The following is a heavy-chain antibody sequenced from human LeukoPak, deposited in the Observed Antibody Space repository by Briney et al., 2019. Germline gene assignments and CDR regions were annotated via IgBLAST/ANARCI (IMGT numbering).Heavy chain of an antibody. J-gene: IGHJ5*02. D-gene: IGHD3-22*01. CDR3: ARAHYYDSSESSWFDP. CDR2: IYHSGST. CDR1: GGSISSSNW. Sequence: SETLSLTCAVSGGSISSSNWWSWVRQPPGKGLEWIGEIYHSGSTNYNPSLKSRVTISVDKSKNQFSLKLSSVTAADTAVYYCARAHYYDSSESSWFDPWGQGTLVTVSS. V-gene: IGHV4-4*02.